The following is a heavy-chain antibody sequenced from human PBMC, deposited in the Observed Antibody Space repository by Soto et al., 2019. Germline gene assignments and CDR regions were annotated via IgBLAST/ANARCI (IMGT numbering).Heavy chain of an antibody. D-gene: IGHD2-2*01. Sequence: ESLKISCKGSGYSFTSYWISWVRQMPGKGLESMGRIDPSDSYTNYSPSFQGHVTISADKSISTAYLQWSSLKASDTAMYYCARHNTPHYCSSTSCYRYYYGMDVWGQGTTVTVSS. J-gene: IGHJ6*02. CDR3: ARHNTPHYCSSTSCYRYYYGMDV. CDR2: IDPSDSYT. V-gene: IGHV5-10-1*01. CDR1: GYSFTSYW.